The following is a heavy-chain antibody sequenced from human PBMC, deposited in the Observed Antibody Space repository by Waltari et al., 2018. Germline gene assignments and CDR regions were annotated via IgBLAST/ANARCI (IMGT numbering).Heavy chain of an antibody. D-gene: IGHD5-12*01. CDR3: ARDRSRFGGYADY. J-gene: IGHJ4*02. V-gene: IGHV3-53*01. CDR1: GFTVSSNY. Sequence: EVQLVESGGGLIQPGGSLRLSCAASGFTVSSNYMSWVRQAPGKGLEWVSVIYSGGSTYDADSVKGRFTISRDNSKNTLYLQMNSLRAEDTAVYYCARDRSRFGGYADYWGQGTLVTVSS. CDR2: IYSGGST.